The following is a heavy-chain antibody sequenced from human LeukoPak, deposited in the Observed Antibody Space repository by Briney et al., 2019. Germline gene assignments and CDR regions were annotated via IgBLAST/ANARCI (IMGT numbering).Heavy chain of an antibody. CDR3: ARGHVVVTAKSFDY. V-gene: IGHV4-34*01. CDR1: GGPFSGYY. Sequence: ASETLSLTCAVYGGPFSGYYWSWIRQPPGKGLEWIGEINHSGSTNYNPSLKSRVTISVDTSKNQFSLKLSSVTAADTAVYYCARGHVVVTAKSFDYWGQGTLVTVSS. CDR2: INHSGST. D-gene: IGHD2-21*02. J-gene: IGHJ4*02.